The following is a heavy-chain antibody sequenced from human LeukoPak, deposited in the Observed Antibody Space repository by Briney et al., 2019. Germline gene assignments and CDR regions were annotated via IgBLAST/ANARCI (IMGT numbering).Heavy chain of an antibody. CDR2: IYYSGST. CDR3: ARHLLYRNYYYGLDV. J-gene: IGHJ6*02. Sequence: PSETLSLTCTVSGGSISSYYWSWIRQPPGKVLEWIGYIYYSGSTNYNPSLKSRVTISVDTSKNQFSLKLSSVTAADTAVYYCARHLLYRNYYYGLDVWGQGTTVTVSS. D-gene: IGHD1-26*01. CDR1: GGSISSYY. V-gene: IGHV4-59*08.